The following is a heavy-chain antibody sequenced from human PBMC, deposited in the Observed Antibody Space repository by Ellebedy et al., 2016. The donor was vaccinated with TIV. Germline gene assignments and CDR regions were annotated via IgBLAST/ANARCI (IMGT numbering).Heavy chain of an antibody. CDR2: ISHTGSRT. CDR3: AKGRGGGSDSSAPRYYFDS. CDR1: GFTFSSYA. J-gene: IGHJ4*02. D-gene: IGHD6-19*01. Sequence: PGGSLRLSCAASGFTFSSYAMSWVRQAPGKGLEWVSTISHTGSRTYYANTVEGRFIISRDNSKRTVYLQMKSLRVEDTAVYYCAKGRGGGSDSSAPRYYFDSWGLGTLVTVSS. V-gene: IGHV3-23*01.